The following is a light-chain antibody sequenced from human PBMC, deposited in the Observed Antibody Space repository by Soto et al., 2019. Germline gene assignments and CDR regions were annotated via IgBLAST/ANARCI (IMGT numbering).Light chain of an antibody. CDR1: SGHSSYA. Sequence: QSVLTQSPSASASLGASVKLTCTLSSGHSSYAIAWHQMQPGKGPRYLMDLNNDGSHTKGDGIPDRFSGSSSGAECSLIISILQSEDEADYYCQNWGNGFQVFGGGTKLTVL. CDR3: QNWGNGFQV. V-gene: IGLV4-69*01. J-gene: IGLJ2*01. CDR2: LNNDGSH.